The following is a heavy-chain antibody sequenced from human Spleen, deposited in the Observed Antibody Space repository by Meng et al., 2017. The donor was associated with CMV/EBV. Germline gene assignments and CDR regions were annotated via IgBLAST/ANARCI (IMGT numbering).Heavy chain of an antibody. Sequence: TLSSYAMHWVRQAPGKGLEWVAVISYDGSNKYYADSVKGRFTISRDNSKNTLYLQMNSLRAEDTAVYYCARDLYCSGGSCRTNWFDPWGQGTLVTVSS. CDR2: ISYDGSNK. D-gene: IGHD2-15*01. V-gene: IGHV3-30-3*01. CDR3: ARDLYCSGGSCRTNWFDP. J-gene: IGHJ5*02. CDR1: TLSSYA.